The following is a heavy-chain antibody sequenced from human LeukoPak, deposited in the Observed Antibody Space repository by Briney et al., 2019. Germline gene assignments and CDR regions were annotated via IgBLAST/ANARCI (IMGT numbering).Heavy chain of an antibody. CDR3: ASLAGDTTDGNSFEF. J-gene: IGHJ5*01. V-gene: IGHV5-51*01. D-gene: IGHD2/OR15-2a*01. CDR2: IYPGDSNT. Sequence: GGSLKISLQGSGYRFTHYWIGWVRPMPGKGVGWMGIIYPGDSNTRYSPSFQGQVTISADQSIRTAYLQWSSLKASDTAMYYCASLAGDTTDGNSFEFWGQRTLVTVSS. CDR1: GYRFTHYW.